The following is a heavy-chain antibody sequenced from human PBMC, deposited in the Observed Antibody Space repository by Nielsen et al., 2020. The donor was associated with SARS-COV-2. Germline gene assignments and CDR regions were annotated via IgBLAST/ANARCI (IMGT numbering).Heavy chain of an antibody. Sequence: QTLSLTCAISGDSVSRDIGWNWIRQSPSGGLEWLGRAYYRSKWYYDYPLSVRSRITITPDTSKNQFSLHLNSVTPEDTAVYYCARGWLRDFFDFWGQGTLVTVSS. CDR3: ARGWLRDFFDF. CDR2: AYYRSKWYY. D-gene: IGHD5-12*01. V-gene: IGHV6-1*01. J-gene: IGHJ4*02. CDR1: GDSVSRDIG.